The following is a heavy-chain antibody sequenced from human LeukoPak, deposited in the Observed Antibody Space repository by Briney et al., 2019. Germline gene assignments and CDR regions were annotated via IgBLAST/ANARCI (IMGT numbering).Heavy chain of an antibody. CDR1: GFTFSSYW. CDR2: INSDGSST. Sequence: GGSLRLSCAASGFTFSSYWMHWVRQAPGKGLVWVSRINSDGSSTSYADSVKGRFTISRDNAKNTLYLQMNSLRAEDTAVYYCARVGRYSGYDFFDYWGQGTLVTVFS. V-gene: IGHV3-74*01. J-gene: IGHJ4*02. CDR3: ARVGRYSGYDFFDY. D-gene: IGHD5-12*01.